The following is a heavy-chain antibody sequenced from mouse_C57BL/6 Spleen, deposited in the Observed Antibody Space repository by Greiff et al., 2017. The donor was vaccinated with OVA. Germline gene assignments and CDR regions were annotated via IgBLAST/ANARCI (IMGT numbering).Heavy chain of an antibody. CDR2: IYPGDGDT. D-gene: IGHD1-1*01. V-gene: IGHV1-82*01. CDR3: ARSLHYYGSSYDYAMDY. CDR1: GYAFSSSW. Sequence: QVQLQQPGAELVKPGASVKLSCKASGYAFSSSWMNWVKQRPGKGLEWIGRIYPGDGDTNYNGKFKGKATLTADKSSSTAYMQLSSLTSEDSAVYFCARSLHYYGSSYDYAMDYWGQGTSVTVSS. J-gene: IGHJ4*01.